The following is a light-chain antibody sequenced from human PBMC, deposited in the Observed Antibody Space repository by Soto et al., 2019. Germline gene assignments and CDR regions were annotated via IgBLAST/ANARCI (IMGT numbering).Light chain of an antibody. CDR3: NSYAGSNDGV. CDR1: SSDVGGYNY. V-gene: IGLV2-8*01. Sequence: QSALTQPPSASGSPGQSVTISCTGTSSDVGGYNYVSWYQQHPGKAPKVMIYEVSKRPSGVPDRFSGSKSGNTASLTVSGLQAEDEADYYCNSYAGSNDGVFGGGTKLTVL. CDR2: EVS. J-gene: IGLJ3*02.